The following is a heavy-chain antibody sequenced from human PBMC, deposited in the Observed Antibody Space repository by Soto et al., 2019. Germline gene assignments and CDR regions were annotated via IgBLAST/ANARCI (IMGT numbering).Heavy chain of an antibody. CDR2: ISSSSSYI. J-gene: IGHJ6*02. CDR1: GFTFSSYS. D-gene: IGHD3-9*01. V-gene: IGHV3-21*01. CDR3: ARDQGYFDWLYAPYYYYYGMDV. Sequence: GGSLRLSCMASGFTFSSYSMNWVRQAPGKGLEWVSSISSSSSYIYYADSVKGRFTISRDNAKNSLYLQMNSLRAEDTAVYYCARDQGYFDWLYAPYYYYYGMDVWGQGTTVTVSS.